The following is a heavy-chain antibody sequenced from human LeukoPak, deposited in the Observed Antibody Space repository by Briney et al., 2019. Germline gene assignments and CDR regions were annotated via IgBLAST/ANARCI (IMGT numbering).Heavy chain of an antibody. CDR2: ISSNGGST. J-gene: IGHJ4*02. CDR3: VKTPQYYYDSSGFYSN. Sequence: GGSLRLSCSASGFTFSSYAMHWVRQAPGKGLEYVSAISSNGGSTYYADSVKGRFTISRDNSKNTLYLQKSSLRAEDTAVYYCVKTPQYYYDSSGFYSNWGQGTLVTVSS. CDR1: GFTFSSYA. D-gene: IGHD3-22*01. V-gene: IGHV3-64D*09.